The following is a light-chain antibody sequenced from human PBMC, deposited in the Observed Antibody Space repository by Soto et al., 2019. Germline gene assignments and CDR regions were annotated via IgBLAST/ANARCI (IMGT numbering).Light chain of an antibody. V-gene: IGKV3-11*01. CDR3: QQRSRWLRGT. CDR2: AAS. J-gene: IGKJ2*02. CDR1: QNVGNN. Sequence: VLTQSPATLSLSPGESATLSCRASQNVGNNLAWYQQKSGQAPRLLIYAASDRATGVPARFSGGMSGTDFTLTISSLEPEDFATYFCQQRSRWLRGTFGRGTKVEMK.